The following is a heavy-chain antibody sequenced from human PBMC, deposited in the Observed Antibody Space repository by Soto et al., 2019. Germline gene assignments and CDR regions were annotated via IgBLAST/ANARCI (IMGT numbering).Heavy chain of an antibody. V-gene: IGHV1-2*02. J-gene: IGHJ4*02. CDR2: INPNRGGT. D-gene: IGHD3-22*01. CDR3: ARTLYDSSGYYSRN. Sequence: ASVKVSCKASGYTFTGYYMHWVRQAPGQGLEWLGWINPNRGGTNYGQKFQVRVTMTRDTSISTAYMELSRLRSDDTAVYYCARTLYDSSGYYSRNWGQGTLVTVSS. CDR1: GYTFTGYY.